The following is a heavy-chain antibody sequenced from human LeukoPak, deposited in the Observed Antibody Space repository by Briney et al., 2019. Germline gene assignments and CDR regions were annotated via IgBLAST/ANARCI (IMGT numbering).Heavy chain of an antibody. Sequence: GGSLRLSCAASGFTFSSYSMNWVRQAPGKGLEWVSSISSSSSYIYYADSVKGRFTISRDNAKNSVHLQMNNLRVEDTAVYYCAKDEVAGHFEYWGQGILVTVSS. V-gene: IGHV3-21*01. J-gene: IGHJ4*02. CDR3: AKDEVAGHFEY. CDR1: GFTFSSYS. CDR2: ISSSSSYI.